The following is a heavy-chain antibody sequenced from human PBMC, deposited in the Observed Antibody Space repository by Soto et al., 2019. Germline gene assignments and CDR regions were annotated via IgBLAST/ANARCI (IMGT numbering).Heavy chain of an antibody. D-gene: IGHD4-17*01. V-gene: IGHV4-4*02. CDR2: IYQSGST. CDR3: AKTYGDFYWYFDL. J-gene: IGHJ2*01. CDR1: GGSISSSNW. Sequence: SETLSLTCAVSGGSISSSNWWSWVRQPPGKGLEWIGEIYQSGSTNYNPSLKSRVTISVDKSKNHFSLKLGPVTAADTAVYFCAKTYGDFYWYFDLWGRGTLVTVSS.